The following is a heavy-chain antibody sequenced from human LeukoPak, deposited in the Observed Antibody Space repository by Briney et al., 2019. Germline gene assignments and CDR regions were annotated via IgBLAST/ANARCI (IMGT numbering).Heavy chain of an antibody. J-gene: IGHJ4*02. D-gene: IGHD3-10*01. CDR1: GYTFTSYD. Sequence: GASVKVSCNASGYTFTSYDINWVRQATGQGLEWMGWMSPNSRNTGYAQKFQGRITMTRDTSITTAYMELSSLASDDTAVYYCARGHMVRGVSDDWGQGTLVTVSS. V-gene: IGHV1-8*01. CDR3: ARGHMVRGVSDD. CDR2: MSPNSRNT.